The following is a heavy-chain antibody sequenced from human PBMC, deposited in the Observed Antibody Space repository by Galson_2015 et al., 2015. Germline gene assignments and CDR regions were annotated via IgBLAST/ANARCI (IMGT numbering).Heavy chain of an antibody. J-gene: IGHJ4*02. CDR3: TRGVYYDFWSGSVGY. CDR1: GFTFGDYA. V-gene: IGHV3-49*04. CDR2: IRSKAYGGTT. D-gene: IGHD3-3*01. Sequence: SLRLSCAASGFTFGDYAMSWVRQAPGKGLEWVGFIRSKAYGGTTEYAASVKGRFTISRDDSKSIAYLQMNSLKTEDTAVYYCTRGVYYDFWSGSVGYWGQGTLVTVSS.